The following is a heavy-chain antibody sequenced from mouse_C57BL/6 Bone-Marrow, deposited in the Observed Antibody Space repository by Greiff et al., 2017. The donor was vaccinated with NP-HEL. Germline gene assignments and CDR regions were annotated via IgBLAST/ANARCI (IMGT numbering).Heavy chain of an antibody. J-gene: IGHJ3*01. V-gene: IGHV14-4*01. CDR3: TTGYYYGSSSWFAY. Sequence: EVQLQQSGAELVRPGASVKLSCTASGFNIKDDYMHWVKQRPEQGLEWIGWIDPENGDTEYASKFQGKATITADTSSNTAYLQLSSLTSEDTAVYYCTTGYYYGSSSWFAYWGQGTLVTVSA. D-gene: IGHD1-1*01. CDR1: GFNIKDDY. CDR2: IDPENGDT.